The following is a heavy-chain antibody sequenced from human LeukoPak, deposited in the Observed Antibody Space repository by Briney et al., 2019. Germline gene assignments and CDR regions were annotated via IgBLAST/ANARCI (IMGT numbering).Heavy chain of an antibody. CDR3: ARAVGRSSWPTRYYYYYGMDV. CDR2: IKRDGSEK. Sequence: GGSLRLSCAASGFTFSSYWMSWVRQAPGKGLEWVANIKRDGSEKYYVDSVKGRFTISRDNAKNSLYLQMNSLRVEDTAVYYCARAVGRSSWPTRYYYYYGMDVWGQGTTVTVSS. D-gene: IGHD6-13*01. CDR1: GFTFSSYW. J-gene: IGHJ6*02. V-gene: IGHV3-7*03.